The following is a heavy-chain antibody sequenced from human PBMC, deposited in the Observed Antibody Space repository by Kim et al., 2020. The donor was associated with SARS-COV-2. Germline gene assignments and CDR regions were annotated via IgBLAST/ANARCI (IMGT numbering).Heavy chain of an antibody. CDR1: GGSFNGYY. Sequence: SETLSLTCTVSGGSFNGYYYSWIRQPPGKGLEWIGEITRVGSTNYSPSLQSRITISVDTSKNQFSLKMNSVTAADTAVYYCATDSSGYYYGFDHWGQGTLVTVSS. D-gene: IGHD3-22*01. CDR2: ITRVGST. CDR3: ATDSSGYYYGFDH. V-gene: IGHV4-34*01. J-gene: IGHJ4*02.